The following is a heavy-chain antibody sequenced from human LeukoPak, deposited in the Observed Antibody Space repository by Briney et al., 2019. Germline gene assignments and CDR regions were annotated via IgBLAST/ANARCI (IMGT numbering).Heavy chain of an antibody. D-gene: IGHD5-18*01. CDR2: INHSGST. CDR1: GGSFSGYY. CDR3: ARGDGYSYILYYFDY. J-gene: IGHJ4*02. V-gene: IGHV4-34*01. Sequence: SETLSLTCAVYGGSFSGYYWSWIRQPPGKGLERLGEINHSGSTNYNPSLKSRVTISVDTSKNQFSLKLSSVTAADTAVYYCARGDGYSYILYYFDYWGQGTLVTVSS.